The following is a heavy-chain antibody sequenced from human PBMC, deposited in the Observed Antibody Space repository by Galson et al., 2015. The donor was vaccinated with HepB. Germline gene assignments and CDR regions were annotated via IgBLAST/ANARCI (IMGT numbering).Heavy chain of an antibody. J-gene: IGHJ2*01. CDR1: GFTFSSYW. Sequence: SLRLSCAASGFTFSSYWMSWVRQAPGKGLEWVANIKQDGSEKYYVDSVKGRFTISRDNAKNSLYLQMNSLRAEDTAVYYCARDSADSSSWYLMGWGYWYFDLWGRGTLVTVSS. CDR2: IKQDGSEK. V-gene: IGHV3-7*03. D-gene: IGHD6-13*01. CDR3: ARDSADSSSWYLMGWGYWYFDL.